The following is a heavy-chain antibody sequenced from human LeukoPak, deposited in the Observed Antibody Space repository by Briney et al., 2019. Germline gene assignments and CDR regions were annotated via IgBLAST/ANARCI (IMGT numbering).Heavy chain of an antibody. D-gene: IGHD2-15*01. CDR3: ARYHCSGGSCYSFAY. V-gene: IGHV3-48*02. CDR1: GFTFSSYS. CDR2: ISSSSSTI. Sequence: GGSLRLSCAASGFTFSSYSKNCVRQAPGKGLEWVSYISSSSSTIYYADSVKGRFTISRDNAKNSLYLQMNSLRDDDTAVYYCARYHCSGGSCYSFAYWGQGTLVTVSS. J-gene: IGHJ4*02.